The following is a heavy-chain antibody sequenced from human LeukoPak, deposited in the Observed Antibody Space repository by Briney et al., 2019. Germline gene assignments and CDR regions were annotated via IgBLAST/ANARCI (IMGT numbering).Heavy chain of an antibody. CDR2: IKQDGSEK. D-gene: IGHD6-19*01. V-gene: IGHV3-7*03. Sequence: LSGGSPRLSCAASGFTFSSYWMSWVRQAPGKGLEWVANIKQDGSEKYYVDSVKGRFTISRDNAKNSLYLQMNSLRAEDTAVYYCARDLPHGSGWSWPGGFQHWGQGTLVTVSS. J-gene: IGHJ1*01. CDR1: GFTFSSYW. CDR3: ARDLPHGSGWSWPGGFQH.